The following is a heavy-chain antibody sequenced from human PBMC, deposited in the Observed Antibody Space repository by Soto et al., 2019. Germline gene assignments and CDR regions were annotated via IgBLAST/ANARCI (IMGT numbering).Heavy chain of an antibody. J-gene: IGHJ1*01. CDR1: GFTFSSYS. Sequence: GGSLRISFAASGFTFSSYSMNWVRQAPGKGLEWFSSISSSSSYIYYADSVKGRFTISRDNAKNSLYLQMNSLRAEDTAVYYCAGDPKYYYDSSGYYYFGYFQHWGQGTLVTVS. D-gene: IGHD3-22*01. V-gene: IGHV3-21*01. CDR3: AGDPKYYYDSSGYYYFGYFQH. CDR2: ISSSSSYI.